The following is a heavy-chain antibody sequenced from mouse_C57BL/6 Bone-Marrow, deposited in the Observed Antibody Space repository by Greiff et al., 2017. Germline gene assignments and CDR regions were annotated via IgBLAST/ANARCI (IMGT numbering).Heavy chain of an antibody. V-gene: IGHV5-4*03. CDR2: ISDGGSYT. Sequence: EVKLVESGGGLVKPGGSLKLSCAASGFTFSSYAMSWVRQTPEKRLEWVATISDGGSYTYYPDNVKGRCTISRDNAKNNLYLQMSHLKSEDTAIYYCASDLGLSYYFDCWGQGTTLTVSS. CDR1: GFTFSSYA. J-gene: IGHJ2*01. CDR3: ASDLGLSYYFDC. D-gene: IGHD1-1*01.